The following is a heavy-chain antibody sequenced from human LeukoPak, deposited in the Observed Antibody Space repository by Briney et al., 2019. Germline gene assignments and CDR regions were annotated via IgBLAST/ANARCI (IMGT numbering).Heavy chain of an antibody. CDR2: IHVTSSPI. CDR3: GRGVGSSWFYY. CDR1: GITFSGYS. J-gene: IGHJ4*02. Sequence: GGSLRLSCAASGITFSGYSMTWVRQAPGKGLEWVSYIHVTSSPIYYADSVKGRFTVSRDNAKNSLYLQMNSLRAEDMAVYYCGRGVGSSWFYYWGQGTLVTVSS. D-gene: IGHD6-13*01. V-gene: IGHV3-48*01.